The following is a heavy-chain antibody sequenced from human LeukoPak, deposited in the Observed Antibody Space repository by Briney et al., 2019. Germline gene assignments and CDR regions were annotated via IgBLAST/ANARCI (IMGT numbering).Heavy chain of an antibody. CDR2: ISSGGDTI. V-gene: IGHV3-11*01. D-gene: IGHD1-26*01. CDR1: GFTFSVYY. J-gene: IGHJ4*02. Sequence: PGGSLRLSCAASGFTFSVYYMSWIRQAPGKGLEWLSYISSGGDTIYYADSVKGRFTISRDNAKNSLYLQMTSLRAEDTAVYYGVRGGLLKTFDSWGQGNLVTVSS. CDR3: VRGGLLKTFDS.